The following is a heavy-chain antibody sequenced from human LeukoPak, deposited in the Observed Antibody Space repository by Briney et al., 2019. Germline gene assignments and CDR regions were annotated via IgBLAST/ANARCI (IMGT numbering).Heavy chain of an antibody. CDR2: IFDSGDT. Sequence: SETLSLTCTVSGGSISSYYWSWIRQTPGKGLEWIGNIFDSGDTNYNPSLQSRVTISVDTSKKQFSLRLRSVTAADTAVYYCTRRLSNGATLNYFDYWGQGTLVTVSS. D-gene: IGHD4/OR15-4a*01. CDR1: GGSISSYY. J-gene: IGHJ4*02. CDR3: TRRLSNGATLNYFDY. V-gene: IGHV4-59*08.